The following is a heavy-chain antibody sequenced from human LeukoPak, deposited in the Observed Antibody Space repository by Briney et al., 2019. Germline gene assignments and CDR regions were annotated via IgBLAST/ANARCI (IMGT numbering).Heavy chain of an antibody. V-gene: IGHV3-48*02. CDR1: GSTFSNYN. CDR2: ISSSGRTT. J-gene: IGHJ4*02. D-gene: IGHD1-26*01. CDR3: ATSGTYRFDY. Sequence: GGSLRLSCAASGSTFSNYNMNWVRQAPGKGLEWISYISSSGRTTNYADSVKGRFTISRDNAKKSLYLQMNSLKDGDTAVYYCATSGTYRFDYWGQGTLVTVSS.